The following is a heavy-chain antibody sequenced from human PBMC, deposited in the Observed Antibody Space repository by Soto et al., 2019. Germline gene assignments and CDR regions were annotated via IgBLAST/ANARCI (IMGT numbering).Heavy chain of an antibody. V-gene: IGHV3-23*01. CDR3: AKPYTVTTRQEKWFDP. CDR2: ISGSGVST. CDR1: GFTFSSYA. J-gene: IGHJ5*02. Sequence: GGSLRLSCAACGFTFSSYAMSWVRQAPWKGLEWVSAISGSGVSTYYADSVKGRFTISRDNSKNTLYLQMNSLRAEDTAVYYCAKPYTVTTRQEKWFDPWGQGTLVTVSS. D-gene: IGHD1-7*01.